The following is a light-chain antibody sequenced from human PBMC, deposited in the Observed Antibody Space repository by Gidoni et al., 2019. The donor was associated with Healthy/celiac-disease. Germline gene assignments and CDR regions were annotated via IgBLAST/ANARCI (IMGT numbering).Light chain of an antibody. CDR2: AAS. J-gene: IGKJ2*01. Sequence: DIQMTQSPSALSASVGDRVTITCRASQSISSYLNWYQQKPGKAPKLLIYAASSLQSGVLSRCSGSGSGADVTLTISSLQPEDVATYYCQQSYSTPPYTFGQGTKLEIK. CDR1: QSISSY. V-gene: IGKV1-39*01. CDR3: QQSYSTPPYT.